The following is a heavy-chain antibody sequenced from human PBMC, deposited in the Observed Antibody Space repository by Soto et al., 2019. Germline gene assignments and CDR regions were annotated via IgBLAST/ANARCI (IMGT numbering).Heavy chain of an antibody. CDR2: MNPNSGNT. CDR3: ARAIAVAGFDY. Sequence: QVQLVQSGAEVKKPGASVKVSCKASGYTFTSYDINWVRQATGQGLEWMGWMNPNSGNTASTQKFQGRVTMTRNTSISTAYMELSSLRSEDTAVYYCARAIAVAGFDYGGQGTLVNVSS. CDR1: GYTFTSYD. J-gene: IGHJ4*02. V-gene: IGHV1-8*01. D-gene: IGHD6-19*01.